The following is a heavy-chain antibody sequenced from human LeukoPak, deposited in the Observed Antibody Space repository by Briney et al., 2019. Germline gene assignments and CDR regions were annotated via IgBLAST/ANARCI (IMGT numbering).Heavy chain of an antibody. Sequence: GGSLRLSCAASGFTFNNYAMNWVRQAPGKGLEWVSSISGSGGSTDYADSVKGRFTISRDNSNNTLYLQMNSLRAEDTAVYYCAPQTPCTTIFAVVIDWGQGTLVTVSS. CDR2: ISGSGGST. V-gene: IGHV3-23*01. CDR1: GFTFNNYA. CDR3: APQTPCTTIFAVVID. D-gene: IGHD3-3*01. J-gene: IGHJ4*02.